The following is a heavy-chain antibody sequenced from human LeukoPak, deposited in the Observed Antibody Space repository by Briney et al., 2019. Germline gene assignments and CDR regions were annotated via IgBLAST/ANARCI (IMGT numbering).Heavy chain of an antibody. Sequence: KPSETLSLTCAVYGGSFSGYYWSWIRQPPGKGLEWIGEINHSGSTNYNPSLKSRVTISVDTSKNQFSLKLSSVTAADTTVYYCARAPSYSRRWYLSGSHFDYWGQGTLVTVSS. V-gene: IGHV4-34*01. D-gene: IGHD6-13*01. CDR3: ARAPSYSRRWYLSGSHFDY. CDR2: INHSGST. J-gene: IGHJ4*02. CDR1: GGSFSGYY.